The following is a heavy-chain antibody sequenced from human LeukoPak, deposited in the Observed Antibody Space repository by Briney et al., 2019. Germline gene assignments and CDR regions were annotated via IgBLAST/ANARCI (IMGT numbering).Heavy chain of an antibody. V-gene: IGHV1-18*01. CDR2: ISAYNGNT. CDR1: GYTFTSYG. CDR3: ARSRPPPIFGVVMLHSSSYSGMDA. J-gene: IGHJ6*02. D-gene: IGHD3-3*01. Sequence: ASVKVSCKASGYTFTSYGISWVRQAPGQGLEWMGWISAYNGNTNYAQKLQGRVTMTTDTSTSTAYMELRSLRSDDTAVYYCARSRPPPIFGVVMLHSSSYSGMDAWAQG.